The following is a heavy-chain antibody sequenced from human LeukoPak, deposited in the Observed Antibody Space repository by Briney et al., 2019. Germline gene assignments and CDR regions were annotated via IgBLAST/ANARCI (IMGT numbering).Heavy chain of an antibody. J-gene: IGHJ6*02. V-gene: IGHV3-11*01. CDR3: AKGGSGSYFGPATYYYYGMDV. Sequence: PGGSLRLSCAASGFTFSDYYMSWIRQAPGKGLEWVSYISSSGSTIYYADSVKGRFTISRDNAKNSLYLQMNSLRAEDTAVYYCAKGGSGSYFGPATYYYYGMDVWGQGTTVTVSS. D-gene: IGHD3-10*01. CDR1: GFTFSDYY. CDR2: ISSSGSTI.